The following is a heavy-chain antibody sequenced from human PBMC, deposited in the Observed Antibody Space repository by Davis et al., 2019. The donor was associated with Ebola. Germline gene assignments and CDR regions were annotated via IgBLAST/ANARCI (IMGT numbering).Heavy chain of an antibody. V-gene: IGHV1-18*04. J-gene: IGHJ4*02. Sequence: ASVTVSCKASGYTFSNYGFAWVRQAPGQGLEWMGWISAYNGNTKYAEKLQDRVTMTTDTSTSTAYMELRSLRSDDTAVYYCAREFGLDSSAPFDYWGQGTLVTVSS. D-gene: IGHD3-22*01. CDR2: ISAYNGNT. CDR1: GYTFSNYG. CDR3: AREFGLDSSAPFDY.